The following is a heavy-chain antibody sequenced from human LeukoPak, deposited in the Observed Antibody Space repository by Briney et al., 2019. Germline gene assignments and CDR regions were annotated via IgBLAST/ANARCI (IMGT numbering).Heavy chain of an antibody. D-gene: IGHD6-13*01. J-gene: IGHJ4*02. V-gene: IGHV3-21*01. CDR2: ISSSSSYI. CDR3: ARGVTGYSSSWYGNFDY. Sequence: GGSLRLSCAASGFTFSSYSMSWVRQAPGKGLEWVSSISSSSSYIYYADSVKGRFTISRDNAKNSLYLQMNSLRAEDTAVYYCARGVTGYSSSWYGNFDYWGQGTLVTVSS. CDR1: GFTFSSYS.